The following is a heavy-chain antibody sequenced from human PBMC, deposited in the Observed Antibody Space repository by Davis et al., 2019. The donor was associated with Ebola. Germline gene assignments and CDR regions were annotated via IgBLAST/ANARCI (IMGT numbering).Heavy chain of an antibody. Sequence: SVKVSCKASGGTFSSYAISWVRQAPGQGLEWMGRIIPILGTANYAQKFQGRVTITADESTSTAYMELSSLRSEDTAVYYCARGRGIAVAGTLSLIYYYYGMDVWGQGTTVTVSS. D-gene: IGHD6-19*01. V-gene: IGHV1-69*11. J-gene: IGHJ6*02. CDR2: IIPILGTA. CDR1: GGTFSSYA. CDR3: ARGRGIAVAGTLSLIYYYYGMDV.